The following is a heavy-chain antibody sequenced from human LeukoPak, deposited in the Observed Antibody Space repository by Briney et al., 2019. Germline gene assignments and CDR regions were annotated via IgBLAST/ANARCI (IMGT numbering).Heavy chain of an antibody. Sequence: ASVKVSCKASGGTFSSYAISWVRQAPGQGLEWMGRIIPILGIANYAQKFQGRVTITADKSTSTAYMELSSLRSEDTAVYYCARGYSSSRYGSMGFYYYGMDVWGQGTTVTVSS. D-gene: IGHD6-13*01. CDR3: ARGYSSSRYGSMGFYYYGMDV. V-gene: IGHV1-69*04. J-gene: IGHJ6*02. CDR1: GGTFSSYA. CDR2: IIPILGIA.